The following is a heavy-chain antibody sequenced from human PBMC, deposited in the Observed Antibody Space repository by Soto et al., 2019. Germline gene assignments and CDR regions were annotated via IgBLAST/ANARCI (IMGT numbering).Heavy chain of an antibody. J-gene: IGHJ4*02. CDR1: GFTFSSYG. D-gene: IGHD6-19*01. CDR3: AKGYEQWLAYYFDY. CDR2: ISYDGSNK. Sequence: PGGSLRLSCAASGFTFSSYGMHWVRQAPGKGLEWVAVISYDGSNKYYADSVEGRFTISRDNSKNTLYLQMNSLRAEDTAVYYCAKGYEQWLAYYFDYWGQGTLVTVSS. V-gene: IGHV3-30*18.